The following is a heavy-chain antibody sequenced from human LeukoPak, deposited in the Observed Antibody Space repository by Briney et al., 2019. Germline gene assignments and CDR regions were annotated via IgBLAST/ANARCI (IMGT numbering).Heavy chain of an antibody. D-gene: IGHD2-2*02. J-gene: IGHJ5*02. Sequence: ASVKVSCKASRGTFSSYAISWVRQAPGQGLEWMGGIIPILGTANYAQKFQGRVTITADEFTSTAYMELSSLRSEDTAVYYCARDRPGRYCSSTRCYMASPFDPWGQGTLVTVSS. CDR2: IIPILGTA. V-gene: IGHV1-69*13. CDR1: RGTFSSYA. CDR3: ARDRPGRYCSSTRCYMASPFDP.